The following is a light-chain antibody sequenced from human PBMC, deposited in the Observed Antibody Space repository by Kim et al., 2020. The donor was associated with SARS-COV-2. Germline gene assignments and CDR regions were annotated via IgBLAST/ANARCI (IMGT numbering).Light chain of an antibody. CDR1: QSVSSN. CDR3: QQYNNWPIT. Sequence: VSPGERVTLSCRASQSVSSNLAWYQQKPGKAPRLLIYGASTRATGIPARFSGSGSGTEFTLTISSLQSEDFAVYYCQQYNNWPITFGGGTKVDIK. V-gene: IGKV3-15*01. CDR2: GAS. J-gene: IGKJ4*01.